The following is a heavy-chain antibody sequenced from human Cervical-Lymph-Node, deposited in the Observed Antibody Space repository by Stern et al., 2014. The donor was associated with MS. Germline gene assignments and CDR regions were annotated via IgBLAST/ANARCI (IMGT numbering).Heavy chain of an antibody. Sequence: VQLVESGPGLVEPSETLSLTCTVSGGFMSSYYWSWIRQSPGKELEWIGYIYYNGITNYNPSLKSRVSISLDTSKNQFSLNLSSVTAADTAVYYCARGARIDFWGQGTLVTVSS. J-gene: IGHJ4*02. V-gene: IGHV4-59*13. CDR2: IYYNGIT. CDR1: GGFMSSYY. CDR3: ARGARIDF.